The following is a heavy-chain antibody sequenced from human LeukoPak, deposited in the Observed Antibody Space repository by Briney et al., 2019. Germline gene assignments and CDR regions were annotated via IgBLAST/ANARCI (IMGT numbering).Heavy chain of an antibody. J-gene: IGHJ5*02. CDR1: GYTFTSYY. D-gene: IGHD2-21*02. CDR3: ARDVGGDYCGGDCPKWFDP. V-gene: IGHV1-46*01. CDR2: INPSGGST. Sequence: ASVKVSCKASGYTFTSYYMHWVRQAPGQGLEWMGIINPSGGSTSYAQKFQGRVTMTRDTSTSTVYMELSSLRSEDTAVYYCARDVGGDYCGGDCPKWFDPWGQGTLVTVSS.